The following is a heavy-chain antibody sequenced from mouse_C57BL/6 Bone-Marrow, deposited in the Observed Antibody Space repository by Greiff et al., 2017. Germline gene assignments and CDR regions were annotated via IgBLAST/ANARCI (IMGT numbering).Heavy chain of an antibody. V-gene: IGHV1-85*01. CDR2: IYPRDGST. CDR1: GYTFTSYD. J-gene: IGHJ4*01. CDR3: ARGKDYFLRDY. D-gene: IGHD1-1*01. Sequence: QVQLQQSGPELVKPGASVKLSCKASGYTFTSYDINWVKQRPGQGLGWIGWIYPRDGSTKYNEKFKGKATLTVDTSSNTAYMALHSLTSEDSAVYFCARGKDYFLRDYWGQGTSVTVSS.